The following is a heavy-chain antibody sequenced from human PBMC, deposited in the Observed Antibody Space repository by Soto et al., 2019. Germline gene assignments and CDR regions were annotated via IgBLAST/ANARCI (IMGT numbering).Heavy chain of an antibody. V-gene: IGHV4-59*01. CDR3: ARKGAAASYAHYYMDF. CDR2: VYYSGNT. D-gene: IGHD6-13*01. J-gene: IGHJ6*03. CDR1: GGSISPYY. Sequence: QVQLQESGPGLVKPSETLSLTCTVSGGSISPYYWSWIRQPPGKGLEWIGYVYYSGNTNYNPSLASRVTISVDTSRNRFSLNLTSATAADTVVYYCARKGAAASYAHYYMDFWGRGTAVTVSS.